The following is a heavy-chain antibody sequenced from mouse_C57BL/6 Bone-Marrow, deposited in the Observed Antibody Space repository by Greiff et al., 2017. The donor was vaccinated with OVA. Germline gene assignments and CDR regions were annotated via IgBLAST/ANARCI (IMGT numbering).Heavy chain of an antibody. Sequence: EVHLVESGGGLVKPGGSLKLSCAASGFTFSDYGMHWVRQAPEKGLEWVAYISSGSSTIYYADTVKGRFTISRDNAKNTLFLQMTSLRSEDTAMYYCARRYYDYGGSYWGQGTLVTVSA. CDR3: ARRYYDYGGSY. CDR1: GFTFSDYG. D-gene: IGHD2-4*01. CDR2: ISSGSSTI. V-gene: IGHV5-17*01. J-gene: IGHJ3*01.